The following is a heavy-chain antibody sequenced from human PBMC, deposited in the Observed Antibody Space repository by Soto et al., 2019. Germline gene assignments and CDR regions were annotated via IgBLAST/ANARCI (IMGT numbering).Heavy chain of an antibody. CDR3: ASWLLREHAYDV. CDR1: GLTVSGKKY. D-gene: IGHD1-26*01. CDR2: VYDVDGT. J-gene: IGHJ3*01. V-gene: IGHV3-53*01. Sequence: DVQLVESGGGLIQPGGSLRLSCAASGLTVSGKKYIAWVRQAPGKGLEWVSGVYDVDGTYYADSVKGRFTISRGTSKTIVFLEMNDLRPDDTAVYYCASWLLREHAYDVWGLGTTVTVSS.